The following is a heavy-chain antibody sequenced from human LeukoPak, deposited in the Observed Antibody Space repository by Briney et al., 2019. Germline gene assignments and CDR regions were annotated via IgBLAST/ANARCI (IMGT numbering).Heavy chain of an antibody. V-gene: IGHV3-48*03. Sequence: PGGSLRLSCAASGFTFSSYEMNWVRQAPGKGLEWVSYISSSSSTIYYADSVKGRFTISRDNAKNSLYLQMNSLRAEDTAVYYCARVSSDDYWGQGTLVTVSS. CDR3: ARVSSDDY. D-gene: IGHD3-16*02. CDR2: ISSSSSTI. J-gene: IGHJ4*02. CDR1: GFTFSSYE.